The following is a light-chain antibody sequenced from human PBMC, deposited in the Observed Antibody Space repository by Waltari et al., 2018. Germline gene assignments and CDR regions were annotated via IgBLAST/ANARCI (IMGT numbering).Light chain of an antibody. Sequence: AIQLTQSPSSLSASVGDRVTIPCRASQGISSALAWYQQKPGKAPKVLIYDASSLESGVPSRFSGSGSGTEFTLTISSLQPGDFATYYCQQFDSHPLTFGGGTKVEI. CDR1: QGISSA. CDR2: DAS. V-gene: IGKV1-13*02. J-gene: IGKJ4*01. CDR3: QQFDSHPLT.